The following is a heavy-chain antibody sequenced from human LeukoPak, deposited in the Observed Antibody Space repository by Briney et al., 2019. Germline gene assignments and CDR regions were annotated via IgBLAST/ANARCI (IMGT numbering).Heavy chain of an antibody. J-gene: IGHJ4*02. CDR3: ARKEQQLVPFDY. CDR1: GYTFTSYD. V-gene: IGHV1-8*01. D-gene: IGHD6-13*01. CDR2: MNPNSGNT. Sequence: ASVKVSCKASGYTFTSYDINWVRQATGQGLEWMGWMNPNSGNTGYAQKFQGRVTMTRNTSISTAYMELSSLRSEDTAVYYCARKEQQLVPFDYWGQGTLVTVSS.